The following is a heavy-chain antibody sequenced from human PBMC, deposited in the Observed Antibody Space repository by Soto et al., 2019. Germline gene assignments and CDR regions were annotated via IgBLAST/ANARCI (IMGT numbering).Heavy chain of an antibody. CDR2: IYYSGST. Sequence: PSETLSLTCTVSGGSISSGDYYWSWIRQPPGKGLEWIGYIYYSGSTYYNPSLKSRVTISVDTSKNQFSLKLSSVTAADTAVYYCDRRLSGYLNPYYFDYWGQGTLATVYS. CDR1: GGSISSGDYY. D-gene: IGHD3-22*01. CDR3: DRRLSGYLNPYYFDY. J-gene: IGHJ4*02. V-gene: IGHV4-30-4*01.